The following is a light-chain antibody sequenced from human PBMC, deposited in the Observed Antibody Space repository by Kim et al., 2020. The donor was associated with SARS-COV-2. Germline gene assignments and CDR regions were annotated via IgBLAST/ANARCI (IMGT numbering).Light chain of an antibody. CDR2: YHSDSNK. CDR3: GTWHSNSKTHEV. V-gene: IGLV5-52*01. Sequence: MLRSGFRVGVVCIRWYNQKPVNPPRYLLYYHSDSNKGQGSGVPSRFSGSNDASANAGILRISGLQPEDEADYYCGTWHSNSKTHEVFGGGTQLTVL. J-gene: IGLJ2*01. CDR1: SGFRVGVVC.